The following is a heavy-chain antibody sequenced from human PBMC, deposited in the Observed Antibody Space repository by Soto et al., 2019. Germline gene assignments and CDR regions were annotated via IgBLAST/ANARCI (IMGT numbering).Heavy chain of an antibody. V-gene: IGHV4-59*01. Sequence: SETLSLTCTVSGGSISSNYWTWIRQPPGKGLEWIGYVYNSGSTNYNPSLKSRVTISEDTSKSQFSLKVNSMTAADTAVYYCARYRREAVAGYTLDNWGQGILVIVSS. CDR1: GGSISSNY. D-gene: IGHD6-13*01. J-gene: IGHJ4*02. CDR2: VYNSGST. CDR3: ARYRREAVAGYTLDN.